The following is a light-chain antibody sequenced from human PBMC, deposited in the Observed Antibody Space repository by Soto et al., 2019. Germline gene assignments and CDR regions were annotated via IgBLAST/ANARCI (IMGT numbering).Light chain of an antibody. CDR1: QSISIW. CDR2: KAS. Sequence: DIQMTQSPSTLSASVGDRVTITCRASQSISIWLAWYQQKPGKAPNLLIYKASSLETGVPSRFSGSGSGTDFTLTISSLQPDDFATYYCQQYHDYSRTFGQGTKVEIK. J-gene: IGKJ1*01. V-gene: IGKV1-5*03. CDR3: QQYHDYSRT.